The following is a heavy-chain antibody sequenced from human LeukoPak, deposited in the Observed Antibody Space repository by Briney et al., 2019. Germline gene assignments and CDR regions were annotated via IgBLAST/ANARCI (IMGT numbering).Heavy chain of an antibody. V-gene: IGHV1-46*01. CDR3: AREELERRSFDY. J-gene: IGHJ4*02. CDR1: GYTFTSYY. Sequence: GASVKVSCKASGYTFTSYYMHWVRQAPGHGLGWMGIINPSGGSTSYAQKFQGRVTMTRDTSTSTVYMELSSLRSEDTAVYYCAREELERRSFDYWGQGTLVTVSS. D-gene: IGHD1-1*01. CDR2: INPSGGST.